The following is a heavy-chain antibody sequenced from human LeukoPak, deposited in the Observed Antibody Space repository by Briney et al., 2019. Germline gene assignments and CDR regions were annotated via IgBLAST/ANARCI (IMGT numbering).Heavy chain of an antibody. CDR2: ISAYNGNT. J-gene: IGHJ4*02. D-gene: IGHD3-22*01. V-gene: IGHV1-18*01. CDR3: AREGSYTYYYDSSGYHDY. Sequence: GASVKVSCQASGYTFTSYGISWVRQAPGQGLEWMGWISAYNGNTNYAQKLQGRVTMTTDTSTSTAYMELRSLRSDDTAVYYCAREGSYTYYYDSSGYHDYWGQGTLVTVSS. CDR1: GYTFTSYG.